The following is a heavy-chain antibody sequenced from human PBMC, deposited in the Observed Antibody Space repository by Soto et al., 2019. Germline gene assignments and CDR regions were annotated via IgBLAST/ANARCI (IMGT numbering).Heavy chain of an antibody. CDR2: IYYSGST. D-gene: IGHD3-10*01. V-gene: IGHV4-59*01. J-gene: IGHJ5*02. CDR3: ARYGSGSSVWFDP. CDR1: GGSMSRYY. Sequence: QVQLQESGPGLVKPSETLSLTCTVSGGSMSRYYWSWIRQPPGKGLEWIGYIYYSGSTIYNPSLKSRVTISVDTSKNQFSLKLSSVTAADTAVYYCARYGSGSSVWFDPWGQGTLVTVSS.